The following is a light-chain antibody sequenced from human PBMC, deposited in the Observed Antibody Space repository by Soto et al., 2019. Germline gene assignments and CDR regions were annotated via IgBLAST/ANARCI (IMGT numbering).Light chain of an antibody. V-gene: IGKV3-20*01. CDR1: QSVSSY. CDR2: GAS. CDR3: QQYGSSTWT. J-gene: IGKJ1*01. Sequence: EIVLTQSPATLSLSPGERATLSCRASQSVSSYLAWYQQKPGQDPRLLIYGASSRATGIPDTFSGGGSGTDFTLTISSLEPEDFAVYYCQQYGSSTWTVGQGTKVDIK.